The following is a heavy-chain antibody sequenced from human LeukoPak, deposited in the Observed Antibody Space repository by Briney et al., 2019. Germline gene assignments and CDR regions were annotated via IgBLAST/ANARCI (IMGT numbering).Heavy chain of an antibody. J-gene: IGHJ4*02. D-gene: IGHD3-22*01. CDR2: ISSSGSTI. CDR1: GFTFSDYY. V-gene: IGHV3-11*04. CDR3: ARDYYDSSGSPEVIDY. Sequence: GGSLRLSCAASGFTFSDYYMSWIRQAPGKGLEWVSYISSSGSTIYYADSVKGRFTISRDNAKNSLYLQMNSLRAEDTAVYYCARDYYDSSGSPEVIDYWGQGTLVTVSS.